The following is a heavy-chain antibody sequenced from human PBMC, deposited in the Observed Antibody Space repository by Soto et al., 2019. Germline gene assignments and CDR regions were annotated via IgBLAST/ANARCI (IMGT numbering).Heavy chain of an antibody. V-gene: IGHV3-30*18. CDR2: ISSAGSNK. Sequence: QVQLVESGGGVVQPGRSLRLSCAASGFTFSSYGMHWVRQAPGKGLEWVAVISSAGSNKYYADSVKGRFTISRDNSKNTLYLQMNSLRAEDTAVYYCAKADGCSSTSFYARNYYYGMDVWGQGTTVTVSS. J-gene: IGHJ6*02. CDR3: AKADGCSSTSFYARNYYYGMDV. CDR1: GFTFSSYG. D-gene: IGHD2-2*01.